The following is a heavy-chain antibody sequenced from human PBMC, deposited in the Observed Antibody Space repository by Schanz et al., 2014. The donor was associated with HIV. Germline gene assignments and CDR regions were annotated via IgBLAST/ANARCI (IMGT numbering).Heavy chain of an antibody. V-gene: IGHV3-30*18. D-gene: IGHD6-19*01. CDR2: ISFDGSQK. Sequence: VQLVESGGGVVRPGGSLTLSCVASGFPFNSYGMHWVRQTPGKGLEWVAAISFDGSQKYSADSVKGRFTISRDDSSDTLYLLMNSLRPEDTAVYYCAKSHKHDSSDYYRFYYFGMDVWGQGTTVTVSS. CDR3: AKSHKHDSSDYYRFYYFGMDV. J-gene: IGHJ6*02. CDR1: GFPFNSYG.